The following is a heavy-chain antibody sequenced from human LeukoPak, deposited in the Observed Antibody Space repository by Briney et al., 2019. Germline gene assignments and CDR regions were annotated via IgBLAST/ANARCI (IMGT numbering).Heavy chain of an antibody. CDR2: ISGSVGST. CDR1: GFAFSSLS. J-gene: IGHJ4*02. Sequence: GGSLTLSCAASGFAFSSLSMSWVRQAPGKGLEWVSSISGSVGSTYYTDSVKGRFTISTDNSKNALYLQRNNVRAEHSAVYYCAYSPLGAFFFDFWGQGTL. V-gene: IGHV3-23*01. CDR3: AYSPLGAFFFDF. D-gene: IGHD3-10*01.